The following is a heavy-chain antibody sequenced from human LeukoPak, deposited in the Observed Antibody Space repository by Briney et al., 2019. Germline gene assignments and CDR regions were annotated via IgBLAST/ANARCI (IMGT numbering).Heavy chain of an antibody. J-gene: IGHJ5*02. CDR2: VNPNSGDT. CDR1: GYSFNIYE. CDR3: SRGPRFDP. Sequence: ASVKVSCKTSGYSFNIYEINWVRQATGQGLEWMGWVNPNSGDTDYAQKFQGRLTMTRNTSISTAYMELSGLRLEDTAGYYCSRGPRFDPWGQGTQVTVS. V-gene: IGHV1-8*01.